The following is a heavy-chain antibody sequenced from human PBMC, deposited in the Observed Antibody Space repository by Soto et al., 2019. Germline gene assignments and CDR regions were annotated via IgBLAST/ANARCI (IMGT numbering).Heavy chain of an antibody. V-gene: IGHV4-34*01. J-gene: IGHJ4*02. CDR2: INHSGST. CDR1: GGSFSGYY. Sequence: QVQLQQWGAGLLKPSETLSLTCAVYGGSFSGYYWSWIRQPPGKGLEWIGEINHSGSTNYNPSLKXRXXISVDTSKHQFSLKLSSVTAADTAVYYCARGRFDYWGQGTLVTVSS. CDR3: ARGRFDY.